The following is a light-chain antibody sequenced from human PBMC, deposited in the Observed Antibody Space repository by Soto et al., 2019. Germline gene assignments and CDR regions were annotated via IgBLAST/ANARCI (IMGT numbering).Light chain of an antibody. V-gene: IGLV2-14*01. CDR2: EVS. Sequence: QSVLTQPASVSGSPGQSITITCTGTSSDIGGYNYVSWYQQYPGKAPRLMIYEVSNRPSGVSNRFSGSKSGNTASLTISGLQAEDEGDYYCSSYTTSSTYVFGTGTKLTVL. CDR3: SSYTTSSTYV. J-gene: IGLJ1*01. CDR1: SSDIGGYNY.